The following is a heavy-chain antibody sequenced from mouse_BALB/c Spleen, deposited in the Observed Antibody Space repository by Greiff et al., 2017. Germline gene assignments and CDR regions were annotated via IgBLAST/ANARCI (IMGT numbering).Heavy chain of an antibody. J-gene: IGHJ1*01. V-gene: IGHV1-63*01. CDR2: IYPGSGNT. CDR3: ARWYGSSYEYFDV. CDR1: GYAFTNYW. Sequence: VQLVESGAELVRPGTSVKISCKASGYAFTNYWLGWVKQRPGHGLEWIGDIYPGSGNTYYNEKFKGKATLTADKSSSTAYMQLSSLTSEDSAVYFCARWYGSSYEYFDVWGAGTTVTVSS. D-gene: IGHD1-1*01.